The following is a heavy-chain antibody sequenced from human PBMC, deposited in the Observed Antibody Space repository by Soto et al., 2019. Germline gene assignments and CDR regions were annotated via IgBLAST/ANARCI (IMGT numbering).Heavy chain of an antibody. CDR2: IIPLFGTP. J-gene: IGHJ4*02. CDR1: GGIFSTYA. V-gene: IGHV1-69*01. CDR3: ARDRDDYGSGNYYNRIDF. Sequence: QVQLVQSGAEVKKPGSSVKVSCKASGGIFSTYAISWLRQAPGQGLEWMGGIIPLFGTPNYAQRFQGRVTITADESTSTAYMELSRLRSEDTAVYYCARDRDDYGSGNYYNRIDFWGQVTLGTVSS. D-gene: IGHD3-10*01.